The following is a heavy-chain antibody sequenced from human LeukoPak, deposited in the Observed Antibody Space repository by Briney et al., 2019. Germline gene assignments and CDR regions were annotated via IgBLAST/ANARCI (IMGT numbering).Heavy chain of an antibody. CDR3: ASTYCSGGSCYRGWFDP. D-gene: IGHD2-15*01. V-gene: IGHV4-31*03. J-gene: IGHJ5*02. Sequence: PSETLSLTCTVSGGSISSGGYYWSWIRQHPGKGLEWIGYIYYSGSTYYNPSLKSRVTISVDTSKSQFSLKLSSVTAADTAVYYCASTYCSGGSCYRGWFDPWGQGTLVTVSS. CDR1: GGSISSGGYY. CDR2: IYYSGST.